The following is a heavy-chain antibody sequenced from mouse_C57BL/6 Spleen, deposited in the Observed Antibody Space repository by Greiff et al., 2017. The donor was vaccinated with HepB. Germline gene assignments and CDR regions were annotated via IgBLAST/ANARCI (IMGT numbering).Heavy chain of an antibody. D-gene: IGHD4-1*01. CDR2: ISDGGSYT. J-gene: IGHJ2*01. Sequence: DVKLVESGGGLVKPGGSLKLSCAASGFTFSSYAMSWVRQTPEKRLEWVATISDGGSYTYYPDNVKGRFTISRDNAKNNLYLQMSHLKSEDTAMYYCARGTGVYWGQGTTLTVSS. CDR1: GFTFSSYA. V-gene: IGHV5-4*03. CDR3: ARGTGVY.